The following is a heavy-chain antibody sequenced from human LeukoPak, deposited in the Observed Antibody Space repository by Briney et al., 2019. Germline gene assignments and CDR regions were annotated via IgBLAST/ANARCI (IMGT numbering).Heavy chain of an antibody. Sequence: PGGSLRLSCAASGFTFGSYSMNWVRQAPGKGLEWVSSISSSSSYIYYANSVKGRFTISRDNAKNSLYLQMNSLRAEDTAVYYCASTMVRGVRTRMNWFDPWGQGTLVTVSS. CDR2: ISSSSSYI. J-gene: IGHJ5*02. CDR3: ASTMVRGVRTRMNWFDP. D-gene: IGHD3-10*01. V-gene: IGHV3-21*01. CDR1: GFTFGSYS.